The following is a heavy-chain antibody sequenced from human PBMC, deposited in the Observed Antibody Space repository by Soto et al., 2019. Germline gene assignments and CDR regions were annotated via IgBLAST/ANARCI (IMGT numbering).Heavy chain of an antibody. CDR1: GFTFRSHW. CDR3: ARADYYDSSGYYCGN. V-gene: IGHV3-7*04. J-gene: IGHJ4*02. CDR2: IKQDGSEK. D-gene: IGHD3-22*01. Sequence: EVQLLESGGGLVQPGGSLRLSCAASGFTFRSHWMSWVRQAPGKGLEWVANIKQDGSEKYYVDSVKGRVTISRDNAKNSLYLQMNSLRAEDTAVYYCARADYYDSSGYYCGNWGQGTLVTVSS.